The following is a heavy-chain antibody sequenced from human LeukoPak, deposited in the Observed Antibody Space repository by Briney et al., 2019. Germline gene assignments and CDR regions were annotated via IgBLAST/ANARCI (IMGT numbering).Heavy chain of an antibody. D-gene: IGHD6-13*01. J-gene: IGHJ4*02. CDR1: GFTFSSYS. V-gene: IGHV3-48*02. CDR2: ISSSGSPI. Sequence: GGSLRLSCAASGFTFSSYSMNWVRQAPGKGLEWVSYISSSGSPIYYADSVKGRFTISRDNAKNSLYLQMSSLRDEDTAVYYCARGTASGSWLIDYWGQGSPVTVSS. CDR3: ARGTASGSWLIDY.